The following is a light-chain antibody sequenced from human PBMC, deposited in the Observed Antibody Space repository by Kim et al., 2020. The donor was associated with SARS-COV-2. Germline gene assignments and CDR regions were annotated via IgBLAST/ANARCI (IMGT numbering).Light chain of an antibody. CDR1: NIGSKS. CDR3: QVWDSSSDHRV. V-gene: IGLV3-21*04. CDR2: YDS. J-gene: IGLJ3*02. Sequence: APGKTARMTWGGNNIGSKSVHWYQEKPGQAPVLVIYYDSDRPSGIPERFSGSNSGNTATLTISRVEAGDEADYYCQVWDSSSDHRVFGGGTQLTVL.